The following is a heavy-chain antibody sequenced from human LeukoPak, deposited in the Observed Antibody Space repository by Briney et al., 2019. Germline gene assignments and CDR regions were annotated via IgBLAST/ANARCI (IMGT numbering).Heavy chain of an antibody. Sequence: GESLRISCKVSGYSYTNYWISWVRQMPGKGLEWMGRIDPSVSYINHSPSFQGHVSISADKSVSTAYLQWSSLKASDSAMYYCARQPRGTVVFVCWGQGTLVAVSS. V-gene: IGHV5-10-1*01. CDR2: IDPSVSYI. J-gene: IGHJ4*02. D-gene: IGHD4-23*01. CDR1: GYSYTNYW. CDR3: ARQPRGTVVFVC.